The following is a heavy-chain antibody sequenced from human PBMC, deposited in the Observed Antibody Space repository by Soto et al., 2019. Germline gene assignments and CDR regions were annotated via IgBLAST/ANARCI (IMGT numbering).Heavy chain of an antibody. CDR2: INPSGGST. J-gene: IGHJ3*02. V-gene: IGHV1-46*01. CDR1: GYTFTSYY. CDR3: ARIGASDAFDI. D-gene: IGHD1-26*01. Sequence: EASVKVSCKASGYTFTSYYMHWVRQAPGQGLEWMGIINPSGGSTSYAQKFQGRVTMTRDTSTSTVYMELSSPRSEDTAVYYCARIGASDAFDIWGQGTMVTVSS.